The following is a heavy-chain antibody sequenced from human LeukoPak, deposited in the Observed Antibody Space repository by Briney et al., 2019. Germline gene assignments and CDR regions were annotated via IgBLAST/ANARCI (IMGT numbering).Heavy chain of an antibody. CDR2: IYTSGSP. V-gene: IGHV4-4*09. J-gene: IGHJ5*02. Sequence: PSGTLSLTCSGSGGSITSYSWSLIRQPPGRGLEWIGYIYTSGSPNYNPSLESRVTISLDTSKNQFSLKLRSVTAADTAMYYCARVLRGGSHRWFDPWGQGTLVTVSS. CDR3: ARVLRGGSHRWFDP. D-gene: IGHD2-15*01. CDR1: GGSITSYS.